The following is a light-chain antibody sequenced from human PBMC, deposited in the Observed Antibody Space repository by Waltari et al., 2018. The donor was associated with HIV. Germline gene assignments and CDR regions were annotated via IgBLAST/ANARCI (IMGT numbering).Light chain of an antibody. J-gene: IGKJ4*01. V-gene: IGKV3-15*01. CDR3: QQYNNWPLT. CDR1: QSVSRN. CDR2: GAS. Sequence: EIVMTQSPATLSVSPGERATLSCRTSQSVSRNLAWYQQKPGQAPRLLIYGASTRATDIPARFSGSGSGTEFTLTISSLQSEDFAVYHCQQYNNWPLTFGGGTKVEIK.